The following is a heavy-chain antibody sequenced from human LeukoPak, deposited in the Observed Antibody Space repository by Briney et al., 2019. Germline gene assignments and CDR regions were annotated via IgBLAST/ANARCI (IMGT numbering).Heavy chain of an antibody. D-gene: IGHD2-15*01. J-gene: IGHJ6*02. CDR2: IWYDGNNK. Sequence: PGGSLRLSCAASGFTFSHYWMTWVRQAPGKGLEWVAVIWYDGNNKYCADSVKGRFTISRDNSRNTLFLQMNSLRAEDTAVYYCARGYCSGGSCYSSYYGMDVWGQGTTVTVSS. CDR3: ARGYCSGGSCYSSYYGMDV. V-gene: IGHV3-33*08. CDR1: GFTFSHYW.